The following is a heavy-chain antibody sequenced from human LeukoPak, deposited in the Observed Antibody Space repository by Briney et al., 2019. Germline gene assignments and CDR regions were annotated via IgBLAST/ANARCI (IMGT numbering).Heavy chain of an antibody. J-gene: IGHJ4*02. CDR2: IAISGTYI. V-gene: IGHV3-21*01. CDR1: GFILSDYN. Sequence: GGSLRLSCAAFGFILSDYNMNWVRQAPGKGLEWVSFIAISGTYITYADSVKGRFTISRGNAKNSLYLQMNSLRVEDTAVYYCTRDLSATARAYDYWGQGTLVTVSS. CDR3: TRDLSATARAYDY. D-gene: IGHD1-26*01.